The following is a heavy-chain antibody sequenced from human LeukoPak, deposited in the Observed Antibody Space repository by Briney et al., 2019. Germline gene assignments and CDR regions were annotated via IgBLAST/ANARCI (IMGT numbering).Heavy chain of an antibody. D-gene: IGHD4-17*01. J-gene: IGHJ6*02. CDR3: ARGTDYGDYYYYCGMDV. Sequence: PSETLSLTCTVSGGSISSYYWSWIRQPPGKGLEWIGYIYYSGSTNYNPSLKSRVTISVDTSKNQFSLKLSSVTAADTAVYYCARGTDYGDYYYYCGMDVWGQGTTVTVSS. CDR2: IYYSGST. CDR1: GGSISSYY. V-gene: IGHV4-59*01.